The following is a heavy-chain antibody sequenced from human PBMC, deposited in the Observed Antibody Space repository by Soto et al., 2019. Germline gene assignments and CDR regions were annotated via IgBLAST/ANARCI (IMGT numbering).Heavy chain of an antibody. CDR2: IYYSGST. V-gene: IGHV4-31*03. D-gene: IGHD4-17*01. CDR3: ARVRNDYGDYLFDY. J-gene: IGHJ4*02. CDR1: GGSISSGGYY. Sequence: ASETLSLTCTVSGGSISSGGYYWSWIRQHPGKGLEWIGYIYYSGSTYYNPSLKSRVTISVDTSKNQFSLKLSSVTAADTAVYYCARVRNDYGDYLFDYWGQGTLVTVSS.